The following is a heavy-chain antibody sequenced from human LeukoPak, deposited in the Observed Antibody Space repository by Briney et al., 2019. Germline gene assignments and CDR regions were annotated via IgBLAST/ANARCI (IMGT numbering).Heavy chain of an antibody. CDR1: GFTFSSYW. V-gene: IGHV3-7*01. CDR2: IKQDGSEK. D-gene: IGHD7-27*01. Sequence: GGSLRLSCAASGFTFSSYWTSWVRQAPGKGLEWVANIKQDGSEKYYVDSVKGRFTISRDNAKNSLYLQMNSLRAEDTAVYYCGRDLAWGAFDYWGQGTLVTVSS. CDR3: GRDLAWGAFDY. J-gene: IGHJ4*02.